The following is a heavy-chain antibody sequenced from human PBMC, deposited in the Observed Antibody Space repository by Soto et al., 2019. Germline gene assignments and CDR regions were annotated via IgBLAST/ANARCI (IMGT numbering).Heavy chain of an antibody. CDR3: ARDPPPTGIYSFDY. V-gene: IGHV3-48*02. CDR2: ISSSSSTI. J-gene: IGHJ4*02. Sequence: EVQLVESGGGLVQPGGSLRLSCAASGFTFSSYTMNWVRQAPGKGLEWVSSISSSSSTIYYADSVKGRFTISRDNAKNSLYLQMNSLRDEDTAVYYCARDPPPTGIYSFDYWGQGTLVTVSS. D-gene: IGHD2-21*01. CDR1: GFTFSSYT.